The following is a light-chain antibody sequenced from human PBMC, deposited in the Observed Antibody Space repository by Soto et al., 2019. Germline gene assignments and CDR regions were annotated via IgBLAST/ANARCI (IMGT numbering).Light chain of an antibody. J-gene: IGLJ2*01. CDR3: ASYTSSSTSVI. V-gene: IGLV2-14*01. CDR2: EVS. Sequence: SALTQPASVSGSPGQSITISCXXXXXXXGGYKYVSWYQQHPDKAPKLIIFEVSNRPSGISSRFSGSKSGNTASLTISGLQAEDEADYYCASYTSSSTSVIFGRGTKLTVL. CDR1: XXXXGGYKY.